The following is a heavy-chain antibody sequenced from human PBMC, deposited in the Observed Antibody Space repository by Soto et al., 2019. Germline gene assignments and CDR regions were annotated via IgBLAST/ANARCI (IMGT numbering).Heavy chain of an antibody. D-gene: IGHD6-6*01. J-gene: IGHJ4*02. Sequence: QVQLVQSGAEEKKPGASVKVSCKASGYTFTSYAMHWVRQAPGQRLEWMGGINAGNGNTKYSQKFQGRVTITRDTAASTADMELSSLRSEDTAVYYCARTPGGSSSFVDYWGQGTLVTVSS. CDR1: GYTFTSYA. V-gene: IGHV1-3*05. CDR3: ARTPGGSSSFVDY. CDR2: INAGNGNT.